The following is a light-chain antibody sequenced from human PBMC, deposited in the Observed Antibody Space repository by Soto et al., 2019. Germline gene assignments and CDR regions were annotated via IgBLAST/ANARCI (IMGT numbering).Light chain of an antibody. J-gene: IGKJ1*01. V-gene: IGKV3-20*01. CDR2: GST. CDR3: QQYGSSPRT. Sequence: EIVLTQSPGTLSLSPGERATLSCRASQSVSSSYFAWYQQKPGQAHRLLIYGSTSRATGIPDRFSGSASGTDFTLTISRLEPEDFAVYYCQQYGSSPRTFGQGTKVEIK. CDR1: QSVSSSY.